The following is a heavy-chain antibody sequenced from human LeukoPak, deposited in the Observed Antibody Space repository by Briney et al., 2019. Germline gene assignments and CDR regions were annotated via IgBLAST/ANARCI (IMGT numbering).Heavy chain of an antibody. CDR3: ARAHYYDSSAFDY. Sequence: GGSLRLSCAASGFTFSSYEMNWVRQAPGKGLEWISYISSSGSTIYYADSVKGRFTISRDNAKNSLYLQMNSLRAEDTAVYYCARAHYYDSSAFDYWGQGTLVTVSS. D-gene: IGHD3-22*01. CDR2: ISSSGSTI. V-gene: IGHV3-48*03. J-gene: IGHJ4*02. CDR1: GFTFSSYE.